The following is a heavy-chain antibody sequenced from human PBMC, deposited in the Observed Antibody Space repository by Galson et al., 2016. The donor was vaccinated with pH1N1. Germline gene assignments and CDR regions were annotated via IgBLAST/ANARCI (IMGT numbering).Heavy chain of an antibody. J-gene: IGHJ4*02. Sequence: TLSLTCTVSGDSISRSHYSWSWIRQPPGKGLEWIGFIYYSETIYYNPSLKSRVTISLDTSKNQFSLRLRSVTAADTAVYYCARGIRGSYPDRTYYFDSWGQGTLVTVSS. D-gene: IGHD1-26*01. CDR2: IYYSETI. CDR1: GDSISRSHYS. CDR3: ARGIRGSYPDRTYYFDS. V-gene: IGHV4-30-4*01.